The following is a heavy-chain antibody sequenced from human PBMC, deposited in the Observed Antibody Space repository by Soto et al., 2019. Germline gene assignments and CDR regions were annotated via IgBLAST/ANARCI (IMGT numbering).Heavy chain of an antibody. Sequence: QVQLVESGGGVVQPGRSLRLSCAASGFTFSSYGMHWVRQAPGKGLEWVAVIWCDGSNTYYADSVKGRFTISRDNSKKTLYLQMNSRRAEDTAVYYCARDPVTAVAFDIWGQGTMVTVSS. D-gene: IGHD4-17*01. V-gene: IGHV3-33*01. CDR3: ARDPVTAVAFDI. CDR2: IWCDGSNT. J-gene: IGHJ3*02. CDR1: GFTFSSYG.